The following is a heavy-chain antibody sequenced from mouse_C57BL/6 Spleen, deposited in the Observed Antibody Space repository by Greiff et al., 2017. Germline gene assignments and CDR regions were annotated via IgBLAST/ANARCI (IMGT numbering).Heavy chain of an antibody. CDR3: TTRDY. V-gene: IGHV14-4*01. CDR2: IDPANGDT. Sequence: VQLQQSGAELVRPGASVQLSCTASGFNITDYYMHWVKQRPEHGLEWIGWIDPANGDTEYASQFQGKATITADTSSNTAYLQLSSLTSEDAVVYYCTTRDYWGQGTTLTVSS. CDR1: GFNITDYY. J-gene: IGHJ2*01.